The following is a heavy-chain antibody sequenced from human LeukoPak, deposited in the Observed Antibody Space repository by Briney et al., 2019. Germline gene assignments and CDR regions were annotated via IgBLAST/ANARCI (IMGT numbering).Heavy chain of an antibody. CDR2: ISYDGSNK. Sequence: GGSLRLSCAASGFTFSSYGMHWVRQAPGKGLEWVAVISYDGSNKYYADSVKGRFTISRDNSKNTLYLQMNSLRAEDTAVYYCAKDSGSYYFDYWGQGTLVTVSS. D-gene: IGHD1-26*01. J-gene: IGHJ4*02. CDR3: AKDSGSYYFDY. V-gene: IGHV3-30*18. CDR1: GFTFSSYG.